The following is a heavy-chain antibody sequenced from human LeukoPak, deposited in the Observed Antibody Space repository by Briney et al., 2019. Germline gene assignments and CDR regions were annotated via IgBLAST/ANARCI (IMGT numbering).Heavy chain of an antibody. Sequence: SVKVSCKASGGTFSSYAISWVRQAPGQGLEWMGGIIPIFGTANYAQKFQGRVTITTDESTSTAYMELSSLRSEDTAVYYCARETWRYCSSTSCYGPYYYYYYMDVWGKGTTVTVSS. D-gene: IGHD2-2*01. J-gene: IGHJ6*03. CDR3: ARETWRYCSSTSCYGPYYYYYYMDV. CDR1: GGTFSSYA. CDR2: IIPIFGTA. V-gene: IGHV1-69*05.